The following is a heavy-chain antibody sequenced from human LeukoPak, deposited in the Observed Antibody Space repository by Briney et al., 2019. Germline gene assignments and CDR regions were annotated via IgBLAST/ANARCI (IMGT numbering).Heavy chain of an antibody. CDR3: ARGSWSSSIDY. D-gene: IGHD6-6*01. CDR2: IYYSGST. Sequence: SQTLSLTCTVSGGSISSGDHYSSWIRQPPGKGLEWIGYIYYSGSTYYNPSLKSRVTISVDTSKNQFSLKLSSVTAADTAVYYCARGSWSSSIDYWGQGTLVTVSS. V-gene: IGHV4-30-4*01. CDR1: GGSISSGDHY. J-gene: IGHJ4*02.